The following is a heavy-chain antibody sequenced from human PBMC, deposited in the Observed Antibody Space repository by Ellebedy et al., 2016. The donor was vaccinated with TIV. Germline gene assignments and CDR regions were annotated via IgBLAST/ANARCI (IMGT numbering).Heavy chain of an antibody. V-gene: IGHV3-43D*03. D-gene: IGHD6-19*01. CDR3: AKEHSTGFTAGWHHHAFDI. Sequence: GESLKISCAASGFTFHDYAMHWVRQAPGKGLEWVSLTGWDGGRTDYADSVKGRFTISRDNSKNSLYLQMDSLRAEDTALYYCAKEHSTGFTAGWHHHAFDIWGQGTMVTVSS. J-gene: IGHJ3*02. CDR1: GFTFHDYA. CDR2: TGWDGGRT.